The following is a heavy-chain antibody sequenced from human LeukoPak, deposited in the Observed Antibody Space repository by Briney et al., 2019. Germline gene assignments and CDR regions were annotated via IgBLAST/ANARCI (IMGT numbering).Heavy chain of an antibody. CDR1: GFTFSSYW. CDR2: INSNGSST. D-gene: IGHD3-9*01. Sequence: GGSLRLSCAASGFTFSSYWMHCVRQAPGKGLVWVSRINSNGSSTSYADSVKGRFTISRDNAKNTLYLQMNSLRAEDTAVYYCARDTYYDILTGYYIPLSYFDYWGQGTLVTVSS. V-gene: IGHV3-74*01. CDR3: ARDTYYDILTGYYIPLSYFDY. J-gene: IGHJ4*02.